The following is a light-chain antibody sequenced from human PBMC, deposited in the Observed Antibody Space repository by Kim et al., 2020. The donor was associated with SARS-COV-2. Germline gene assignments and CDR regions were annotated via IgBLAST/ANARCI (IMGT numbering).Light chain of an antibody. V-gene: IGKV1-39*01. CDR2: AAS. J-gene: IGKJ3*01. Sequence: ASVGDRVTITCRASQSISTYLNWYQQKPGKAPKLLIYAASSLQSGVASRFSGSGSGTDFTLTISSLQPADFATYYCQQSYSILFTFGPGTKVDIK. CDR1: QSISTY. CDR3: QQSYSILFT.